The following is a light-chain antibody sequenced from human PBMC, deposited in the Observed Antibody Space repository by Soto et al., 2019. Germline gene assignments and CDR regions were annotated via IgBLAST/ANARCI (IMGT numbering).Light chain of an antibody. CDR1: QSVSSN. Sequence: EIVMTQSPATLSVSPGDRATLSCRASQSVSSNLAWYQQKFGQAPRLLSYGASTRATGIPARFSGSGSGTEFTLTTSSLKSEDFEVYYCQQYNNWPITFGQGTRLEIK. V-gene: IGKV3-15*01. J-gene: IGKJ5*01. CDR3: QQYNNWPIT. CDR2: GAS.